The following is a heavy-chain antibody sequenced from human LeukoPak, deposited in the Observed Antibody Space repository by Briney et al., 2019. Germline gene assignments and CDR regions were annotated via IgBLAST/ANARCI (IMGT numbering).Heavy chain of an antibody. CDR1: GYTFTGYY. CDR3: ARGGPYYDILIGLPRDY. V-gene: IGHV1-2*04. J-gene: IGHJ4*02. CDR2: INPNSGGT. Sequence: ASVKVSCKASGYTFTGYYMHWVRQAPGQGLEWMGWINPNSGGTNYAQKFQGWVTMTRDTSISTAYMELSRLRSDDTAVYYCARGGPYYDILIGLPRDYWGQGTLVTVSS. D-gene: IGHD3-9*01.